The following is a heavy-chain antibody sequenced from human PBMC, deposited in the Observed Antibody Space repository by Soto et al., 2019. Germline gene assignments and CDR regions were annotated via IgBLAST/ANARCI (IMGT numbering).Heavy chain of an antibody. D-gene: IGHD1-7*01. CDR3: AKAGDWNYVFDF. V-gene: IGHV3-74*01. Sequence: PGGSLRLSCAASGFSFTHYRIHWVRQVPGKGLEWVCRVNADGSSTNYAGFAKGRFTISRDNSKNTAYLEMNSLRVDDTALYYCAKAGDWNYVFDFWGQGTSVTVSS. CDR2: VNADGSST. CDR1: GFSFTHYR. J-gene: IGHJ4*02.